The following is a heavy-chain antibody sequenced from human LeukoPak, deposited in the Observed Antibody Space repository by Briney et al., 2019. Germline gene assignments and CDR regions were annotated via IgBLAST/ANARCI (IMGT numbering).Heavy chain of an antibody. D-gene: IGHD4-17*01. CDR3: ARDHPPYGDYPFWYFDY. J-gene: IGHJ4*02. CDR1: GFTFSSYA. CDR2: ISYDGSNK. Sequence: PGGSLRLSCVVSGFTFSSYAMHWVRQAPGKGLEWVAVISYDGSNKYYADSVKGRFTISRDNSKNTLYLQMNSLRAEDTAVYYCARDHPPYGDYPFWYFDYWGQGTLVTVSS. V-gene: IGHV3-30*04.